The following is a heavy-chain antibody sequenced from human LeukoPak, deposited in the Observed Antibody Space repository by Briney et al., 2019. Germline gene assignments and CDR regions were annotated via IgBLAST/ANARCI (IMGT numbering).Heavy chain of an antibody. Sequence: GGSLRLSCAASGFTFSSYSMNWVRQAPGKGLEWVSSISSSSSYIYYADSVKGRFTISRDNSKNTLYLQMNSLRAEDTAVYYCAKDQVGTVLRFLEWSADAFDIWGQGTMVTVSS. CDR3: AKDQVGTVLRFLEWSADAFDI. V-gene: IGHV3-21*04. CDR2: ISSSSSYI. J-gene: IGHJ3*02. D-gene: IGHD3-3*01. CDR1: GFTFSSYS.